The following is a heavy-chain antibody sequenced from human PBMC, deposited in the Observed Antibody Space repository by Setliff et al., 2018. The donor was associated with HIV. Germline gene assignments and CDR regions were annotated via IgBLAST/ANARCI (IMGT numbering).Heavy chain of an antibody. CDR1: GGSISSDNYY. Sequence: SETLSLTCTVSGGSISSDNYYWSWIRQPAGKGLEWIGHIYTSGTTVYNHSLKSRVAISVDTSRNQFSLKLSSVTAADTAVYYCARGGYYPPFDYWGQGSQVTSWIYYYYYMDLWGEGTTVTVSS. D-gene: IGHD3-3*01. CDR2: IYTSGTT. CDR3: ARGGYYPPFDYWGQGSQVTSWIYYYYYMDL. V-gene: IGHV4-61*09. J-gene: IGHJ6*03.